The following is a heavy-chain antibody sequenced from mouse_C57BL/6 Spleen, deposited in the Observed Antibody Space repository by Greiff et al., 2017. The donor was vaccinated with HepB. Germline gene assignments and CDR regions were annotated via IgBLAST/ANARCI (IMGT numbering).Heavy chain of an antibody. J-gene: IGHJ1*03. CDR3: ARRNYGSSHWYFDV. D-gene: IGHD1-1*01. CDR2: ISGGGGNT. CDR1: GFTFSSYT. Sequence: EVKVEESGGGLVKPGGSLKLSCAASGFTFSSYTMSWVRQTPEKRLEWVATISGGGGNTYYQDSVKGRFTISRDNAKNTLYLQMSSLRSEDTALYYWARRNYGSSHWYFDVWGTGTTVTVSS. V-gene: IGHV5-9*01.